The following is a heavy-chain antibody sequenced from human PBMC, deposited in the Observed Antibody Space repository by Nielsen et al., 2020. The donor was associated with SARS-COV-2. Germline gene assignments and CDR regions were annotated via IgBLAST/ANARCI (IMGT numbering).Heavy chain of an antibody. CDR1: GFTFDDYA. Sequence: SLKISCAASGFTFDDYAMHWVRQAPGKGLEWVSGISWNSGSIGYADSVKGRFTISRDNSKNTLYLQMNSLRAEDTAVYYCARPRGRYNWNAEDDAFDIWGQGTMVTVSS. J-gene: IGHJ3*02. D-gene: IGHD1-1*01. CDR3: ARPRGRYNWNAEDDAFDI. CDR2: ISWNSGSI. V-gene: IGHV3-9*01.